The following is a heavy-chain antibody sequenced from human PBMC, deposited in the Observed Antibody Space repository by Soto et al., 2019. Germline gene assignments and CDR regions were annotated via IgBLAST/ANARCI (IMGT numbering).Heavy chain of an antibody. J-gene: IGHJ3*02. CDR3: AKGFIVVVTVLRPDDAFDI. D-gene: IGHD2-21*02. CDR2: ISGGGGST. Sequence: GGSLRPSCAASGFTVSSYAMNWVRQPPGEGLEWVAGISGGGGSTYYADSVKGRFTISRDTSKNEVYMQLNSLRAEDTAVYDCAKGFIVVVTVLRPDDAFDIWGQGTMVTVSS. CDR1: GFTVSSYA. V-gene: IGHV3-23*01.